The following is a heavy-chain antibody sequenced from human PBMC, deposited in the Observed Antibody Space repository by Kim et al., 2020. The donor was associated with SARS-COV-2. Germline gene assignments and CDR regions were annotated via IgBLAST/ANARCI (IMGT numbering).Heavy chain of an antibody. CDR2: VYYSGST. CDR1: GGSVSSPNYY. CDR3: ARPFNSISYYFDY. Sequence: SETLSLTCSVSGGSVSSPNYYWTWIRQSPGKGLEWIGYVYYSGSTTYNPSLRGRVVISLDTSQTHFSLRLYSVTTADTAVYYCARPFNSISYYFDYWGQGALVTVSS. V-gene: IGHV4-61*03. J-gene: IGHJ4*02. D-gene: IGHD2-21*01.